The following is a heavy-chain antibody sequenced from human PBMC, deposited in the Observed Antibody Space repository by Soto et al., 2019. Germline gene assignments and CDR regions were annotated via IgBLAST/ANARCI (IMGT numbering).Heavy chain of an antibody. V-gene: IGHV4-31*03. Sequence: PSETLSLTCTVSGGSIISGGYYLSWIRKHPGKGLEWIGYIYYSGSTYYNPSLKSRVTISVDTSKNQFSLKLSSVTAADTAVYYCARLFGTLWFGELSPGFDYWGQGTLVTVSS. D-gene: IGHD3-10*01. CDR1: GGSIISGGYY. CDR2: IYYSGST. J-gene: IGHJ4*02. CDR3: ARLFGTLWFGELSPGFDY.